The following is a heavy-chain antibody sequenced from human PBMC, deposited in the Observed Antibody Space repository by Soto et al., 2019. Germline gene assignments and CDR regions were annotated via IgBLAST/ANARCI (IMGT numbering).Heavy chain of an antibody. CDR3: ARSRSGAVADSFDF. V-gene: IGHV3-30*04. Sequence: QVQVVESGGGVVQPGRSLRLSCAASGFTFSRYAIHWVRQAPGKGLEWVAVISKDGSNKYYVDSVKGRFTISRDNSRNPLYLQMKSLRDEDAGVYYCARSRSGAVADSFDFWGQGTLVTVSS. D-gene: IGHD3-10*01. CDR1: GFTFSRYA. CDR2: ISKDGSNK. J-gene: IGHJ4*02.